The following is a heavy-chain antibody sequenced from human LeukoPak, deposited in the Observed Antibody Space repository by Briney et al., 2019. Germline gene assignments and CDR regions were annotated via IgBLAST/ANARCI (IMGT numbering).Heavy chain of an antibody. CDR1: GFTVSSYS. CDR3: GRHGGAFEM. J-gene: IGHJ3*02. V-gene: IGHV3-7*01. Sequence: GGSLRLSCAASGFTVSSYSMSWVRQTPGKGLEWVANIKQDGSEKDYVDSVKSRFTISRDNAKNPLYLQMNSLRVEDTAVYYCGRHGGAFEMWGQGTMVTVSS. CDR2: IKQDGSEK.